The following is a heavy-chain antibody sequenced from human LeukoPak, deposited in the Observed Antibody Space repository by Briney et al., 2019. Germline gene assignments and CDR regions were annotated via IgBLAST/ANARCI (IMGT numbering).Heavy chain of an antibody. D-gene: IGHD1-26*01. CDR3: ARHKEVGYYSYLDY. Sequence: ASVKVSCKASGYTFTSYYMHWVRQAPGQGLEWMGIINPSGGSTSYTQKFQGRVTMTRDTSTTTVYLELSSLRVQDTAVYYCARHKEVGYYSYLDYWGQGTLVTVSS. CDR1: GYTFTSYY. V-gene: IGHV1-46*01. J-gene: IGHJ4*02. CDR2: INPSGGST.